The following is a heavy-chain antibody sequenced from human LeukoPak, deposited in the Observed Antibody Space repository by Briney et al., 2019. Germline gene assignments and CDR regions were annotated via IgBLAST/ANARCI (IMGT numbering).Heavy chain of an antibody. D-gene: IGHD1-26*01. CDR2: ISSDGSVT. CDR1: GFTFSNYW. Sequence: GGSLRLSCAASGFTFSNYWMHWVRQAPGKGLVWVSRISSDGSVTNYADSVKGRFTISRDNAKNTLYLQMNSLTAEDTAVYYCARARGGTYFDYWGQGTLVTVSS. CDR3: ARARGGTYFDY. J-gene: IGHJ4*02. V-gene: IGHV3-74*01.